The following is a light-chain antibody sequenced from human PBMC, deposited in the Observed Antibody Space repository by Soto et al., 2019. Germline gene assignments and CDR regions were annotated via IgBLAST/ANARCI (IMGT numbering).Light chain of an antibody. CDR1: QIVSSY. CDR3: QERSKWPPT. V-gene: IGKV3-11*01. CDR2: DAS. J-gene: IGKJ5*01. Sequence: EIVLTQSPATLSLSPGERATLSCRASQIVSSYLAWYQQIPGQAPRLLIYDASNRATGIPARFSGSGSGTDFTLTISSLEPEDYAVYYCQERSKWPPTFGQGTRLEIK.